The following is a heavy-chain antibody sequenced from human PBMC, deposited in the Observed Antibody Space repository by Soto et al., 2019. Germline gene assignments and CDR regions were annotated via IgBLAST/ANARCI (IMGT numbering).Heavy chain of an antibody. CDR3: ARVIVDRSSSHAFDI. J-gene: IGHJ3*02. V-gene: IGHV1-69*12. CDR2: IIPIFGTA. Sequence: QVQLVQSGAEVKKPGSSVKVSCKASGGTFSSYAISWVRQAPGHGLEWMGGIIPIFGTANYAQKYQGRVTITADESTSTSLMALSILRSEVSAVYYCARVIVDRSSSHAFDIWGQGTMVTVSS. D-gene: IGHD6-6*01. CDR1: GGTFSSYA.